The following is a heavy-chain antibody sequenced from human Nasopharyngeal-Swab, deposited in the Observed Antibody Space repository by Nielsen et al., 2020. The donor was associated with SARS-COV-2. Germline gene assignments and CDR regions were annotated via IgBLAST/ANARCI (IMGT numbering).Heavy chain of an antibody. CDR1: GFTFSSYW. Sequence: GSLRLSCAASGFTFSSYWMHWVRQAPGKGLVWVSRINSDGSSTSYADSVKGRFTISRDNAKNTLYLQMNSLRAEDTAVYYCARAWSRDGYNVDYWGQGTLVTVSS. J-gene: IGHJ4*02. CDR3: ARAWSRDGYNVDY. D-gene: IGHD5-24*01. CDR2: INSDGSST. V-gene: IGHV3-74*01.